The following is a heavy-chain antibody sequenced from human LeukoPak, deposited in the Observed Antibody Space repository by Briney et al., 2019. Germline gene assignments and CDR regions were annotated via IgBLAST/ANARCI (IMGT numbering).Heavy chain of an antibody. CDR2: IESKADGGTI. CDR3: TTRLTYFFDS. J-gene: IGHJ4*02. V-gene: IGHV3-15*04. Sequence: GGSLRLSCVASEFTFTNAWVSWVRQAPGKGLEWVGRIESKADGGTIVYAAPVKGRFTILRDESKNMLYLQMSSLKTEDTAVYYCTTRLTYFFDSWGQGTLVTVSS. CDR1: EFTFTNAW.